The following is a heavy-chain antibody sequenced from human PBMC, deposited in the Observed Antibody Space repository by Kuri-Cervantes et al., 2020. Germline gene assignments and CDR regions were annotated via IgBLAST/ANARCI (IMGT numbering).Heavy chain of an antibody. J-gene: IGHJ5*02. CDR2: ISGSGGST. CDR3: ARENNYGFGDWFDP. CDR1: GFTFSSYG. Sequence: LSLTCAASGFTFSSYGMHWVRQAPGKGLEWVSTISGSGGSTYYADSVKGRFTISRDNSKNILYLQMNSLRAEDTAVYYCARENNYGFGDWFDPWGQGTLVTVSS. D-gene: IGHD5-18*01. V-gene: IGHV3-23*01.